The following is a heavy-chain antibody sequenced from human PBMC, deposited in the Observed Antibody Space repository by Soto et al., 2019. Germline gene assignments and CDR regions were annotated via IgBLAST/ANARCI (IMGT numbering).Heavy chain of an antibody. Sequence: GGSLRLSCAASGFSFNSFAMSWVRQAPGKGLEWVSAISGDGYSTYYADSVKGRFTVSRDNSNNTHYLQMDSLRAEDTAVYYCAKSSGYYDSRARFDYWGQGSLVTVSS. D-gene: IGHD3-22*01. J-gene: IGHJ4*02. CDR2: ISGDGYST. V-gene: IGHV3-23*01. CDR1: GFSFNSFA. CDR3: AKSSGYYDSRARFDY.